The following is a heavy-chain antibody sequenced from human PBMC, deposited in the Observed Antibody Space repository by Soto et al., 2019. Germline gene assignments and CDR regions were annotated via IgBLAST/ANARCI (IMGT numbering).Heavy chain of an antibody. J-gene: IGHJ6*02. Sequence: EEQLVESGGGLVHPGGSLRLSSSASGFTFSRYEMNWVRQGPGRGLEWISYISPSDSAAYYADSVKGRFTISRDNAKNTLILQMNSLRAEDTAVYYCARTLKNQLPPYYYAMDVWGQGTTVTVSS. CDR1: GFTFSRYE. CDR3: ARTLKNQLPPYYYAMDV. CDR2: ISPSDSAA. D-gene: IGHD1-1*01. V-gene: IGHV3-48*03.